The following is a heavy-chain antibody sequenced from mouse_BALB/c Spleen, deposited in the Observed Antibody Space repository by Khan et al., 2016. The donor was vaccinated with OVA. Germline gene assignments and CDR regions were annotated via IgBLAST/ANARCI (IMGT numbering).Heavy chain of an antibody. CDR3: TRIYRSDFDY. J-gene: IGHJ2*01. CDR2: INPHIGET. Sequence: EVQLQESGPELVRPGASVKISCKASGYSFTGYFMNWVKQSPGKSLEWIGRINPHIGETFYNQRFTDKATLTVDESSSTAHMELRSLASEDSAVYYCTRIYRSDFDYWGQGTTLTVSS. V-gene: IGHV1-20*02. D-gene: IGHD1-1*01. CDR1: GYSFTGYF.